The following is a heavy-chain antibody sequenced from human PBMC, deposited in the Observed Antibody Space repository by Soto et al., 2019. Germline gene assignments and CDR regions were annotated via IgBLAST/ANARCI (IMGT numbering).Heavy chain of an antibody. J-gene: IGHJ6*02. CDR2: IYYSGST. V-gene: IGHV4-30-4*01. D-gene: IGHD2-15*01. Sequence: SETLSLTCTVFGGSISSGDYYWSWIRQPPGKGLEWIGYIYYSGSTYYNPSLKSRVTISVDTSKNQFSLKLSSVTAADTAVYYCARNWPRVGYSAYYGMDVWGQGTTVTVSS. CDR3: ARNWPRVGYSAYYGMDV. CDR1: GGSISSGDYY.